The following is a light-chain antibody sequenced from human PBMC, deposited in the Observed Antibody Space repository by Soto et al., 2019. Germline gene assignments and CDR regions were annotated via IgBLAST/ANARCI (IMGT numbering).Light chain of an antibody. Sequence: SYELTQPPSVSVAPGQTARVTCGGSNIGSKSVHWYQQKPGRAPVLVVSDDSDRPSGIPERFSGSNSGNTATLTISRVEAGDEADYYCQVWESSGDPDVFGTGTKLTVL. CDR1: NIGSKS. J-gene: IGLJ1*01. V-gene: IGLV3-21*02. CDR3: QVWESSGDPDV. CDR2: DDS.